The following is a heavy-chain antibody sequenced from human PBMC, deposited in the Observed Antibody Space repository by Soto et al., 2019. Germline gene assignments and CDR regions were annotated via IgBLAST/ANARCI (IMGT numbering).Heavy chain of an antibody. CDR3: ARRV. CDR1: GFTFSNYP. CDR2: ISAGGDRT. V-gene: IGHV3-23*01. J-gene: IGHJ4*02. Sequence: EVQVSESGGGLVQPGGSLRLSCATSGFTFSNYPMNWVRQAPGKGLEWVSGISAGGDRTYYADSVKGCFTIFRDNSKNSVSLRMNSLRVEDTAVYYCARRVWGQGTLVTVSS.